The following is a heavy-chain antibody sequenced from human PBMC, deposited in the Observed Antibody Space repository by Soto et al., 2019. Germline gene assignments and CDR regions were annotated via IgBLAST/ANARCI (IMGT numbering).Heavy chain of an antibody. Sequence: GGSLRLSCAASGFTFSSYGMHWVRQAPGKGLEWVAVISYDGSNKYYADSVKGRFTISRDNSKNTLYLQMNSLRAEDTAVYYCAKDVPWRQSKRDIAASGRYNWFDPWGQGTLVTVSS. CDR2: ISYDGSNK. V-gene: IGHV3-30*18. J-gene: IGHJ5*02. D-gene: IGHD6-6*01. CDR3: AKDVPWRQSKRDIAASGRYNWFDP. CDR1: GFTFSSYG.